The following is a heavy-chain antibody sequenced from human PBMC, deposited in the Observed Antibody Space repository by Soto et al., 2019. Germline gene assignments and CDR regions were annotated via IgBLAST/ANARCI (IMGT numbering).Heavy chain of an antibody. J-gene: IGHJ5*02. CDR1: GFTFSDYY. V-gene: IGHV3-11*06. CDR2: ISSSGTYT. D-gene: IGHD5-12*01. CDR3: ARTATSRTNWFDP. Sequence: VQLVASGGGLVKPGGSLRLSCAASGFTFSDYYMTWIRQAPGRGLEWVSYISSSGTYTNYADSVKGRFTISRDNDKNSLYLQMNSLRAEDTAVYYCARTATSRTNWFDPWGQGTLVTVSS.